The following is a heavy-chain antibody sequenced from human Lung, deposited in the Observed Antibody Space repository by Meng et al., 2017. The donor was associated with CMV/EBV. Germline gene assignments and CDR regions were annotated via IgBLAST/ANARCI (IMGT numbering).Heavy chain of an antibody. V-gene: IGHV4-4*02. D-gene: IGHD1-26*01. CDR2: IDDSGST. CDR3: ARGKQDAWELLAY. J-gene: IGHJ4*02. CDR1: GVSISSKIR. Sequence: QGQVQESGRGLVKASGTLSLTCGVSGVSISSKIRWTWVRQPPGKGLEWIGDIDDSGSTNYNPSLNSRISISLDKSKNHFSLKVNSVTAADTAVYYCARGKQDAWELLAYWGQGALVTVSS.